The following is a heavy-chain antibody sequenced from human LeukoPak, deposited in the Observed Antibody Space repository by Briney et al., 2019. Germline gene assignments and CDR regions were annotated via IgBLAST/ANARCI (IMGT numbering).Heavy chain of an antibody. Sequence: PGGSLRLSCVASGFTFSSFSMNWVRQAPGKGLEWVSSISSSSSNIYYADSAKGRFTISRDNAKTSLFLQMNSLRAEDTAVYYCARDKIAASGTNGWFDPWGQGTLVTVSS. D-gene: IGHD6-13*01. CDR3: ARDKIAASGTNGWFDP. CDR1: GFTFSSFS. V-gene: IGHV3-21*01. J-gene: IGHJ5*02. CDR2: ISSSSSNI.